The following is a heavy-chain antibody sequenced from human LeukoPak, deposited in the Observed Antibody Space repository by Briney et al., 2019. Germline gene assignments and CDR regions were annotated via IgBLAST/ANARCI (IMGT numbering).Heavy chain of an antibody. CDR2: IHHSGNT. D-gene: IGHD1-26*01. J-gene: IGHJ4*02. CDR1: GGSFSGHS. CDR3: ARLLYTGSYYFDY. V-gene: IGHV4-34*01. Sequence: SETLSLTCAVYGGSFSGHSWSWIRQPPGKGLEWIGSIHHSGNTYYNPSLKSRLTISVDTSKNQFSLKLSSVTAADTAVYYCARLLYTGSYYFDYWGQGTLVTVSS.